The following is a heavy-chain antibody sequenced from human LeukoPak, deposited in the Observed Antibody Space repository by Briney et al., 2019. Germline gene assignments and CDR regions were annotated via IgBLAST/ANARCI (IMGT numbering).Heavy chain of an antibody. CDR2: IHYSGST. CDR3: ARRKASYVMDV. Sequence: PSETLSLTCTVSGGSISGYYWSGIRQPPGKGLERIGDIHYSGSTTYNPSLKSRVTISVDTSKNQFSLKLTSVTAADTAVYYCARRKASYVMDVWGQGTTVTVSS. CDR1: GGSISGYY. V-gene: IGHV4-59*08. J-gene: IGHJ6*02.